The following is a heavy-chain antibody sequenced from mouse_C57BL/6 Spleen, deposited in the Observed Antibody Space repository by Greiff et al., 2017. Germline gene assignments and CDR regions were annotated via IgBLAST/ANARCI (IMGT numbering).Heavy chain of an antibody. CDR1: GYTFTSYW. D-gene: IGHD2-3*01. CDR3: ARGDLYDAPVVYFDV. CDR2: IDPSDSET. V-gene: IGHV1-52*01. J-gene: IGHJ1*03. Sequence: VQLQQPGAELVRPGSSVKLSCKASGYTFTSYWMHWVKQRPIQGLEWIGNIDPSDSETHYNQKFKDKATLTVDKSSSTAYMQLSSLTSEDSAVYYCARGDLYDAPVVYFDVWGTGATVTVST.